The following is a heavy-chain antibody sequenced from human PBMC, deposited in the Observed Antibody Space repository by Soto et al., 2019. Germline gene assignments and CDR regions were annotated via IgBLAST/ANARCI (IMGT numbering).Heavy chain of an antibody. CDR2: IDWDDDK. V-gene: IGHV2-70*04. J-gene: IGHJ3*02. Sequence: SGPTLVNPTQTLSLTCSLSGFSLTTNGMRVIWIRQPPGKALEWLARIDWDDDKFYTTSLRTRLGISRDTSKNQVVLTLTNVDPMDTATYYCTRVFNDYEGAPFDIWGQGTMVTVSS. CDR1: GFSLTTNGMR. D-gene: IGHD3-16*01. CDR3: TRVFNDYEGAPFDI.